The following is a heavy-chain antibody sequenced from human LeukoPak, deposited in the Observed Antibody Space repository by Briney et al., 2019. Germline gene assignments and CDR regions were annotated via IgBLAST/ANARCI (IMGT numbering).Heavy chain of an antibody. CDR1: GDSVSSNSAA. CDR2: TYYRSKWYN. D-gene: IGHD5-18*01. V-gene: IGHV6-1*01. J-gene: IGHJ4*02. Sequence: KYSQTLSLTCAISGDSVSSNSAAWNWIRQSPSRGLEWLGRTYYRSKWYNDYAVSVKSRITINPDTSKNQFSLQLNSVTPEDTAVYYCARGRKYTSGYRVTELGSGYSDYWGQGTLVTVSS. CDR3: ARGRKYTSGYRVTELGSGYSDY.